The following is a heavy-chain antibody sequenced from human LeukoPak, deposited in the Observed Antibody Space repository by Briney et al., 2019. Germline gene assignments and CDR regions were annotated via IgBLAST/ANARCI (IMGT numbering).Heavy chain of an antibody. D-gene: IGHD2-15*01. Sequence: NTGNPTYAQGFTGRFVFSLDTSVSTAYLQISSLKAEDTAVYYCARDPHLVVVVAATHFQHWGQGTLVTVSS. CDR3: ARDPHLVVVVAATHFQH. CDR2: NTGNP. V-gene: IGHV7-4-1*02. J-gene: IGHJ1*01.